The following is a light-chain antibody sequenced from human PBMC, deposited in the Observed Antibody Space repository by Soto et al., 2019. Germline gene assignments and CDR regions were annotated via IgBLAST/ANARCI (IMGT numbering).Light chain of an antibody. CDR2: AAS. Sequence: DIQMTQSPSSLSASAGDRVTIDCRASQSISGYLNWYQQKPGKAPKLLIYAASSLQSGVPSRFSGSGSGTGFTLTITSLQPDDFATYYCQQSYSAPYTFGQGTKLEI. CDR3: QQSYSAPYT. CDR1: QSISGY. V-gene: IGKV1-39*01. J-gene: IGKJ2*01.